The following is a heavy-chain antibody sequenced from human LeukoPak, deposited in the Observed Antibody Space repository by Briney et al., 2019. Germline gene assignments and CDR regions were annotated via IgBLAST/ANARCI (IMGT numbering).Heavy chain of an antibody. CDR2: ITLNGGIM. J-gene: IGHJ5*02. Sequence: GGSLRLSCAASGFTFDDYAMHWVRQVPGKGLEWVSGITLNGGIMGYADSVKGRFTISRDNAKNSLYLQMNSLRAEDTALYHCARDGPEYYYGSGSYYKVPWFDPWGQGTLVTVSS. V-gene: IGHV3-9*01. D-gene: IGHD3-10*01. CDR1: GFTFDDYA. CDR3: ARDGPEYYYGSGSYYKVPWFDP.